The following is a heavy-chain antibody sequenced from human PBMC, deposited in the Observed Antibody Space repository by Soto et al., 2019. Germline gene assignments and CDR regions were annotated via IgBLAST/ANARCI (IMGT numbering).Heavy chain of an antibody. J-gene: IGHJ6*02. D-gene: IGHD2-15*01. CDR1: GYTFTGYY. CDR2: INPNSGGT. V-gene: IGHV1-2*02. Sequence: ASVKVSCKASGYTFTGYYMHWVRQAPGQGLEWMGWINPNSGGTNYAQKFQGRVTMTRDTSISTAYMELSRLRSDDTAVYYCARGPTKVVVAAKPLYGMDVWAQGTTVTVSS. CDR3: ARGPTKVVVAAKPLYGMDV.